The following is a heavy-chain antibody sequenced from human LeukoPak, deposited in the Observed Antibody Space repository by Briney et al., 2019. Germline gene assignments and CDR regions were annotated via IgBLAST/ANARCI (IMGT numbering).Heavy chain of an antibody. J-gene: IGHJ4*02. CDR2: IYTSGTT. CDR3: ARVLTEMATPFYYFDY. CDR1: GFIFSSYA. Sequence: GSLRLSCAASGFIFSSYAMSWVRQAPGKGLEWIGRIYTSGTTNYNPSLKSRVTMSVDRSKNQVSLKLTSVTAADTAVYYCARVLTEMATPFYYFDYWGQGTLVTVSS. D-gene: IGHD5-24*01. V-gene: IGHV4-59*10.